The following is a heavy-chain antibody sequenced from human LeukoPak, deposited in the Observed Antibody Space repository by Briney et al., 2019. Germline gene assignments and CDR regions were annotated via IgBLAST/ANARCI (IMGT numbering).Heavy chain of an antibody. Sequence: MPSETLSLXCTVSGGSISSYYWSWVRLPPGMGLEWIRYIYYSGSTNYNPSLKSRVTISVDTSRNQFSLKLRSVTAADTAVYYCARDVTDDYYDYYMDVWGKGTTVTVSS. CDR2: IYYSGST. V-gene: IGHV4-59*01. J-gene: IGHJ6*03. CDR1: GGSISSYY. CDR3: ARDVTDDYYDYYMDV. D-gene: IGHD2-21*02.